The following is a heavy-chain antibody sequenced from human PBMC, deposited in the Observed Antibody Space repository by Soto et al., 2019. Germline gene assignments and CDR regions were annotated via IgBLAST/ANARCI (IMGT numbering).Heavy chain of an antibody. CDR1: GGSISSGGYY. D-gene: IGHD4-17*01. CDR2: IYYSGST. Sequence: QVQLQESGPGLVKPSQTLSLTCTVSGGSISSGGYYWSWIRQHPGKGLEWTGYIYYSGSTYYNPSLKSRVTISVDTSKNQFSLKLSSVTAADTAVYYCARGTYGDYGLGIDYWGQGTLVTVSS. V-gene: IGHV4-31*03. J-gene: IGHJ4*02. CDR3: ARGTYGDYGLGIDY.